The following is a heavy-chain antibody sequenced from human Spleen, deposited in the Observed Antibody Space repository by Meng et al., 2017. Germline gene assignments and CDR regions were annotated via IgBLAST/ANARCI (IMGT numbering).Heavy chain of an antibody. J-gene: IGHJ4*02. CDR2: INAVVGTT. V-gene: IGHV1-69*13. CDR3: ARKAGNCISTTCYSLDY. D-gene: IGHD2-2*01. CDR1: GGIFSNYV. Sequence: SVKVSCKALGGIFSNYVIGWVLQAPGQGLEWMGGINAVVGTTNYAQEFQDRVTITSDESTSTVYMELTRLTSEDTAVYFCARKAGNCISTTCYSLDYWGKGTLVTVSS.